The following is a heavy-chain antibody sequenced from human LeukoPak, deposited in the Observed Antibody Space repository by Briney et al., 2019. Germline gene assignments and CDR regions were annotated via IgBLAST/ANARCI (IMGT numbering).Heavy chain of an antibody. CDR1: GGSVSSGSHY. V-gene: IGHV4-61*01. J-gene: IGHJ4*02. Sequence: SETLSLTCTVSGGSVSSGSHYWSWIRQPPGKRLEWIGYINDSGSTSYNPSLKGRVTISVDTSQNQFSLKLTSVTAADTAVYYCARAVVLYYFDYWGQGTLVTVSS. CDR3: ARAVVLYYFDY. CDR2: INDSGST. D-gene: IGHD3-22*01.